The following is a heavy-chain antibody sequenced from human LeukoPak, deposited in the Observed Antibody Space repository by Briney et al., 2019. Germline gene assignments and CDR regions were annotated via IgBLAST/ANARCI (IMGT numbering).Heavy chain of an antibody. Sequence: GGSLRLSCTASGFTFSSYSMNWARQAPGKGLEWVSAISGSGGSTYYADSVKGRFTISRDNSKNTLYLQMNSLRAEDTAVYYCADLVGATSYWGQGTLVTVSS. V-gene: IGHV3-23*01. D-gene: IGHD1-26*01. CDR1: GFTFSSYS. J-gene: IGHJ4*02. CDR2: ISGSGGST. CDR3: ADLVGATSY.